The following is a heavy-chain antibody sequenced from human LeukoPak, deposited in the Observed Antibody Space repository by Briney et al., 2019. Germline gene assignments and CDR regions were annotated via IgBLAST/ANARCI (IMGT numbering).Heavy chain of an antibody. CDR1: GGSISGHY. D-gene: IGHD6-13*01. V-gene: IGHV4-59*11. J-gene: IGHJ2*01. CDR3: ARGVAAAPVWYFDL. Sequence: SETLSLTCSVSGGSISGHYWSWIRQPPGKGLEWIGYIYYTGSTNYNPSLKSRVTISVDTSKNQFSLNLSSVTAADTAVHYCARGVAAAPVWYFDLWGRGTLVTVSS. CDR2: IYYTGST.